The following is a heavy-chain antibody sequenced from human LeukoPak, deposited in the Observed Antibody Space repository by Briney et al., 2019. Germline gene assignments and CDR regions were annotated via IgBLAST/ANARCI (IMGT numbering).Heavy chain of an antibody. CDR2: MNQDGSEK. V-gene: IGHV3-7*01. Sequence: GGSLRLSCVVSGFTFKAYWMSWVRQAPGKGLAWVANMNQDGSEKYYVDSVKGRFTISRDNAKNLLFLQMNSLRAEDTAVYYCARDGSPWDSWGLGTLVTVSS. CDR1: GFTFKAYW. J-gene: IGHJ4*02. CDR3: ARDGSPWDS. D-gene: IGHD6-13*01.